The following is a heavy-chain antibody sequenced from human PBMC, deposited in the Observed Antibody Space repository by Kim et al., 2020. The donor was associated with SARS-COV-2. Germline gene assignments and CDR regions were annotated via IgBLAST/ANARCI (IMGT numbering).Heavy chain of an antibody. D-gene: IGHD3-3*01. CDR3: ARIGVGSLRFLEWLDLDY. Sequence: KSRVTISVDTSKNQFSLKLSSVTAADTAVYYCARIGVGSLRFLEWLDLDYWGQGTLVTVSS. V-gene: IGHV4-59*01. J-gene: IGHJ4*02.